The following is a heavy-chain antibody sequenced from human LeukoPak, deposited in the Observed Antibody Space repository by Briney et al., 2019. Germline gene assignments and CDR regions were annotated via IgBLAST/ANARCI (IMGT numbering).Heavy chain of an antibody. Sequence: GGSLRLSCAASGFTFSNYGMHWVRQAPGKGLEWVALIWYDGSNKYYTDSVKGRLTISRDNSKDTLFLQMNSLRVEDTAVYYCPREGPRGDSQFDYWGQGTLVTVSS. D-gene: IGHD2-21*01. CDR1: GFTFSNYG. CDR3: PREGPRGDSQFDY. J-gene: IGHJ4*02. CDR2: IWYDGSNK. V-gene: IGHV3-33*01.